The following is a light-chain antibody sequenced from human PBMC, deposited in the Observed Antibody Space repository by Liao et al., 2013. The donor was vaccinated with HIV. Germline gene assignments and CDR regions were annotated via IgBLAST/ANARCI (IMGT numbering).Light chain of an antibody. J-gene: IGLJ1*01. CDR2: RDT. CDR3: QVWDSHIXLYV. CDR1: ALPNQY. Sequence: SYELTQPPSVSVSPGQTARITCSGDALPNQYTYWYQQKPGQAPVLVIYRDTERPSGIPERFSGSISGNTATLTISRVEXGDEADYWCQVWDSHIXLYVFGPGTTVTVV. V-gene: IGLV3-25*02.